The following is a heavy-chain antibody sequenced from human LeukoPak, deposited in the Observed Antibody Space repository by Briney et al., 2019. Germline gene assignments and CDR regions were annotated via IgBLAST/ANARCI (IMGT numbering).Heavy chain of an antibody. D-gene: IGHD3-10*01. CDR1: GFTVSSNY. V-gene: IGHV3-66*01. CDR2: IYSCGST. Sequence: GGSLRLSCAASGFTVSSNYMSWVRQAPGKGLEWVSVIYSCGSTYYADSVKGRFTISRDNSKNTLYLQMNSLRAEDTAVYYCARDMGAVRGLIIFDYWGQGTLVTVSS. CDR3: ARDMGAVRGLIIFDY. J-gene: IGHJ4*02.